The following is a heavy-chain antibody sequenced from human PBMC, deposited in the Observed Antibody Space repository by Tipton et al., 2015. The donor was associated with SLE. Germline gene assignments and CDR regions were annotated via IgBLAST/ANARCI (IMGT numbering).Heavy chain of an antibody. Sequence: TLSLTCTVSGGSISSSSYYWGWIRQPPGKGLEWIGSIYYSGSTYYNPSLKSRVTISVDTSKNQFSLKLSSVTAADTAVYYCARLSSLIAARPDDDYWGQGTLVTVSS. CDR3: ARLSSLIAARPDDDY. CDR1: GGSISSSSYY. CDR2: IYYSGST. D-gene: IGHD6-6*01. V-gene: IGHV4-39*01. J-gene: IGHJ4*02.